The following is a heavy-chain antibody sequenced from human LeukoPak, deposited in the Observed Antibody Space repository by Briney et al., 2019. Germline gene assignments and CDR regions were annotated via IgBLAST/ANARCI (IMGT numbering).Heavy chain of an antibody. CDR3: TRDMRGAAAADDAFDI. CDR2: MNPNSGDT. Sequence: ASVKVSCKASGYTFTSCDINLVRQATGQGLEWMGWMNPNSGDTGYAQNFQGRVTITRDTSISTAYMELSSLRSEDTAVYYCTRDMRGAAAADDAFDIWGQGTMVTVSS. V-gene: IGHV1-8*01. CDR1: GYTFTSCD. D-gene: IGHD6-13*01. J-gene: IGHJ3*02.